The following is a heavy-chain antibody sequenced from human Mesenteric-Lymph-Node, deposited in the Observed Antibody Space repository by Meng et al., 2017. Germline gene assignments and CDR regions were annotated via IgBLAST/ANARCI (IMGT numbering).Heavy chain of an antibody. CDR2: ISYDGSNK. CDR3: AVYAPAGY. CDR1: GFTFSSYA. D-gene: IGHD3-10*01. V-gene: IGHV3-30*04. J-gene: IGHJ4*02. Sequence: GGSLRLSCAASGFTFSSYAMHWVRQAPGKGLEWVAVISYDGSNKYYADSVKGRFTISRDNAKNSLYLQMNSLRAEDTAVYYCAVYAPAGYWGQGTLVTVSS.